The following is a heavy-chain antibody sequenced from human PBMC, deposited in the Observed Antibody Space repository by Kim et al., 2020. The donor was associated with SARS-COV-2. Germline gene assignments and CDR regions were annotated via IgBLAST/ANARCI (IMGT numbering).Heavy chain of an antibody. CDR1: GYTFTSYY. CDR3: ARDQSTTYSYGYGYFDY. Sequence: ASVKVSCKASGYTFTSYYMHWVRQAPGQGLEWMGIINPSGGSTSYAQKFQGRVTMTRDTSTSTVYMELSSLRSEDTAVYYCARDQSTTYSYGYGYFDYWGQGTLVTVSS. CDR2: INPSGGST. D-gene: IGHD5-18*01. V-gene: IGHV1-46*01. J-gene: IGHJ4*02.